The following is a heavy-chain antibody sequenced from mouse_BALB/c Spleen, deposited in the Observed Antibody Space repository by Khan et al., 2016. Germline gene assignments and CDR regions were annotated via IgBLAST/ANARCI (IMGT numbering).Heavy chain of an antibody. CDR1: GFTFSDYC. J-gene: IGHJ3*01. CDR2: ISAGGSYT. V-gene: IGHV5-4*02. CDR3: ARDDRGLAY. Sequence: EVELVESGRGLVKPGESLKLSCAASGFTFSDYCMYWVSQTPEKRLEWVATISAGGSYTYYPDSVKGRFTISRDNAENNLYLQMSSLKSEDTAMYYCARDDRGLAYWGQGTLVTVSA. D-gene: IGHD2-14*01.